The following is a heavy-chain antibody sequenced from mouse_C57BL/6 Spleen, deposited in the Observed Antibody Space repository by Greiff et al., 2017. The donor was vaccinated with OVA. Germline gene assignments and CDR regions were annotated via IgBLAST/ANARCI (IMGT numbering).Heavy chain of an antibody. CDR1: GFTFSDYG. CDR2: ISSGSSTI. J-gene: IGHJ2*01. Sequence: EVQGVESGGGLVKPGGSLKLSCAASGFTFSDYGMHWVRQAPEKGLEWVAYISSGSSTIYYADTVKGRFTISRDNAKNTLFLQMTSLRSEDTAMYYCATLYDYDGYYFDYWGQGTTLTVSS. CDR3: ATLYDYDGYYFDY. D-gene: IGHD2-4*01. V-gene: IGHV5-17*01.